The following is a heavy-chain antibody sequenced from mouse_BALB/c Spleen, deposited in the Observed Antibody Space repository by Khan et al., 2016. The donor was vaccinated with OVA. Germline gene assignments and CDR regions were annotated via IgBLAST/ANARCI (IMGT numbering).Heavy chain of an antibody. V-gene: IGHV3-6*01. J-gene: IGHJ3*01. CDR3: ARGGSSGPAGFAY. CDR1: GYSITSGYF. Sequence: QLEESGPGLVKPSQSLSLTCSVTGYSITSGYFWNWIRQFPGNKLEWMGYIRYDGDSNYNPSLKNRISITRDTSKNQLFLKLNSVTPEDTATFDCARGGSSGPAGFAYWGQGTLVTVSP. CDR2: IRYDGDS. D-gene: IGHD3-1*01.